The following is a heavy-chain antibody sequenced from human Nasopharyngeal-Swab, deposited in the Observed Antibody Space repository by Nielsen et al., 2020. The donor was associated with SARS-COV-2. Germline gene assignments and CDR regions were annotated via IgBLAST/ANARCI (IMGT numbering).Heavy chain of an antibody. V-gene: IGHV1-8*01. CDR3: ARGPRPKRHLDY. J-gene: IGHJ4*02. CDR2: MNLDSGDT. Sequence: ASVKVSCKTSGYTFAIFDINWVRQATGRGLEWVGWMNLDSGDTHYAQEFQGKVTLTRDTSRSTAYMELSSLRSEDTAVYYCARGPRPKRHLDYWGQGTLVTVSS. D-gene: IGHD1-1*01. CDR1: GYTFAIFD.